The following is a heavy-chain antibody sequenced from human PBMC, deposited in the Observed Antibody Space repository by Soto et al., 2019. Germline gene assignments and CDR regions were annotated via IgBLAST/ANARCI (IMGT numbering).Heavy chain of an antibody. V-gene: IGHV4-59*11. Sequence: XETLYLACTVYGGSFTSHYGSWIRQPPGEGLEWIGFIHYTGGTKYNPSLESRVTMSIDTSQNQLSLRLNSVTAADTAVYYCARESAGSGRNNWFDPWGLGTLVTVPS. CDR1: GGSFTSHY. CDR2: IHYTGGT. J-gene: IGHJ5*02. D-gene: IGHD3-10*01. CDR3: ARESAGSGRNNWFDP.